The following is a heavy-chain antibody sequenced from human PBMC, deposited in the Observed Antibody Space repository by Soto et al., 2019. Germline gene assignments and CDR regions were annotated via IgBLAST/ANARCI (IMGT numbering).Heavy chain of an antibody. Sequence: SETLSLTCIVSGGSISSYYWSWIRQPPGKGLEWIGYIYYSGSTNYNPSLKSRVTISVDTSKNQFSLKLNSVTAADTAVYYCARGGSTSETEYFQHWGQGTLVTVS. D-gene: IGHD2-2*01. CDR1: GGSISSYY. CDR3: ARGGSTSETEYFQH. CDR2: IYYSGST. V-gene: IGHV4-59*01. J-gene: IGHJ1*01.